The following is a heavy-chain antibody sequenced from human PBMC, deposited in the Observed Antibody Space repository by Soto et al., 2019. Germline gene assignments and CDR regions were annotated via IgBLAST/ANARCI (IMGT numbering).Heavy chain of an antibody. CDR3: ARGQGPQSVLRYFYPGRYYYYYMDV. CDR2: MNPNSGNT. Sequence: ASVKVSCKASGYTFTSYDINWVRQATGQGLEWMGWMNPNSGNTGYAQKFQGRVTMTRNTSISTAYMELSSLRSEDTAVYYCARGQGPQSVLRYFYPGRYYYYYMDVWGKGTTVTVSS. CDR1: GYTFTSYD. V-gene: IGHV1-8*01. D-gene: IGHD3-9*01. J-gene: IGHJ6*03.